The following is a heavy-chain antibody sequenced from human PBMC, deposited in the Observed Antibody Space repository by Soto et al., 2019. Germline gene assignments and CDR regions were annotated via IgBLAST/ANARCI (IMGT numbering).Heavy chain of an antibody. J-gene: IGHJ4*02. CDR1: GGSLNSGSYY. D-gene: IGHD2-15*01. Sequence: SETLSLTCTVSGGSLNSGSYYWGWIRQPPGKGLEWIGSIYYSGSTYYNPSLKSRVTISVDTSENQFALKLTSVTAADTAVYYCARLGRGGGRCHFFDYWGQGTLVTVSS. CDR3: ARLGRGGGRCHFFDY. V-gene: IGHV4-39*01. CDR2: IYYSGST.